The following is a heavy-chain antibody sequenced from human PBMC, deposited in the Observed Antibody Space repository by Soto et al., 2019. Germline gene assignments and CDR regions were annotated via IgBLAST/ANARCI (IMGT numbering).Heavy chain of an antibody. J-gene: IGHJ3*02. CDR2: MYYSGST. CDR3: ARTRDFWSGNDAFDI. Sequence: SETLSLTCTVSGGSISSYYWSWIRQPPGKGLEWIGYMYYSGSTNYNPSLKSRVTISLDTSKNQFSLKLSSVTAADTAVYFCARTRDFWSGNDAFDIWGQGTMVTVSS. D-gene: IGHD3-3*01. V-gene: IGHV4-59*01. CDR1: GGSISSYY.